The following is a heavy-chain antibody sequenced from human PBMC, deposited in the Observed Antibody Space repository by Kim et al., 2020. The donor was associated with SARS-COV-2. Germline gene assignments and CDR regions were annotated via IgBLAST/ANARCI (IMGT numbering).Heavy chain of an antibody. CDR3: VRGGSIS. V-gene: IGHV3-7*03. CDR2: INKAGSEK. D-gene: IGHD1-1*01. CDR1: GFTFSNYW. J-gene: IGHJ4*02. Sequence: GGSLRLSCAGSGFTFSNYWMNWVRQAPGKGLEWVANINKAGSEKYYVDSVKGRFTISRDDAKNSVYLQMNSLRADDTAVYFCVRGGSISWGQGALVTVSS.